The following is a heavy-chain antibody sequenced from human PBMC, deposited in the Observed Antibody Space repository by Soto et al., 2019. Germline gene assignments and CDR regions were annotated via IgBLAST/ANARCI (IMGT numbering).Heavy chain of an antibody. CDR3: AKERNSWYSSGSDS. D-gene: IGHD2-15*01. J-gene: IGHJ4*02. CDR2: ISVNGGST. V-gene: IGHV3-23*01. Sequence: GSLRLSSAASGFTFSSCAMVFVRQAPGKGLEWVSSISVNGGSTYYADSVKGRFTISRDNSKNILYLHMISLRAEDTAVYYCAKERNSWYSSGSDSWGQGTLVTVSS. CDR1: GFTFSSCA.